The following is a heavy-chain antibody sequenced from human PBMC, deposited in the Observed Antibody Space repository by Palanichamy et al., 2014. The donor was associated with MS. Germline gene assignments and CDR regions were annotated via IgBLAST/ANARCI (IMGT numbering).Heavy chain of an antibody. V-gene: IGHV4-38-2*01. J-gene: IGHJ4*02. Sequence: GWIRAAPGEGGWSGLGGIDHSGTTFYNPSLKSRVTISGDTSNNQFSLKLSSVTAADTAVYSCARHDGDSIVSDWGQGTLVTVSS. D-gene: IGHD4-17*01. CDR3: ARHDGDSIVSD. CDR2: IDHSGTT.